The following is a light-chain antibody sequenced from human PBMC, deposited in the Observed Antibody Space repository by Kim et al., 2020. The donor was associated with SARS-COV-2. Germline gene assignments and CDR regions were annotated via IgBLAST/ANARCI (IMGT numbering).Light chain of an antibody. CDR1: SPSIRAGYD. CDR2: ANN. J-gene: IGLJ3*02. V-gene: IGLV1-40*01. CDR3: QSSDSSLSGV. Sequence: GQRVHIPGAVSSPSIRAGYDVHGYQQWPGTAPRLLIYANNKRPSGVPVRFSGSKSGTSASLAITGLQAEDEAVYYCQSSDSSLSGVFGGGTQLTVL.